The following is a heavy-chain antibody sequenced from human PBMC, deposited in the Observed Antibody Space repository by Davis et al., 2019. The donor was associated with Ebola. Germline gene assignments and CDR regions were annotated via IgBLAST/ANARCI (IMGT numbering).Heavy chain of an antibody. CDR2: INHSGST. CDR1: AGSISSSSYY. D-gene: IGHD3-3*01. J-gene: IGHJ4*02. V-gene: IGHV4-39*07. CDR3: ARVQYDFWSGYYGLGYFDY. Sequence: SETLSLTCTVSAGSISSSSYYWGWIRQPPGKGLEWIGEINHSGSTNYNPSLKSRVTISVDTSKNQFSLKLSSVTAADTAVYYCARVQYDFWSGYYGLGYFDYWGQGTLVTVSS.